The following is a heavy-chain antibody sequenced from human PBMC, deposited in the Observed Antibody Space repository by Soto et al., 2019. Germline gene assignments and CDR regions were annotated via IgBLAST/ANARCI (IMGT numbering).Heavy chain of an antibody. J-gene: IGHJ6*02. Sequence: ASVKVSCKASGYTFTSYAMHWVRQAPGQRLEWMGWINAGNGNTKYSQKFQGRVTITRDTSASTAYMELSSLRSEDTAVYYCARGGGYGSGSYYNGGYYYYGMDVWGQGTTVTVSS. CDR2: INAGNGNT. CDR3: ARGGGYGSGSYYNGGYYYYGMDV. CDR1: GYTFTSYA. V-gene: IGHV1-3*01. D-gene: IGHD3-10*01.